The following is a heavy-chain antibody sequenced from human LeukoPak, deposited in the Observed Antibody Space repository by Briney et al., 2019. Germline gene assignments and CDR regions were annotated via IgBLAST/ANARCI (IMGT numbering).Heavy chain of an antibody. CDR3: TEGYCSGGSCYQNWFDP. D-gene: IGHD2-15*01. CDR2: INPSGDST. V-gene: IGHV1-46*01. CDR1: GYTFTGYY. Sequence: ASVKVSCKASGYTFTGYYMHWVRQAPGQGLEWMGIINPSGDSTSYAQKFQGRVTMTRDMSTSTVYMELSSLRSEDTAMYYCTEGYCSGGSCYQNWFDPWGQGTLVTVSS. J-gene: IGHJ5*02.